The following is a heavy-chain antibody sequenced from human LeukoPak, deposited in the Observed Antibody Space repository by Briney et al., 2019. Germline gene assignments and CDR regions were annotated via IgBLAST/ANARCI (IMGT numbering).Heavy chain of an antibody. D-gene: IGHD3-3*01. Sequence: SVKVSCKASGGTFSSYTISWVRQAPGQGLEWMGRIIPILGIANYAQKFQGRVTITADKSTSTAYMELSSLRSEDTAVYYCAREKRDPVFGLVEIDYWGQGTLVTVSS. CDR1: GGTFSSYT. J-gene: IGHJ4*02. CDR3: AREKRDPVFGLVEIDY. CDR2: IIPILGIA. V-gene: IGHV1-69*04.